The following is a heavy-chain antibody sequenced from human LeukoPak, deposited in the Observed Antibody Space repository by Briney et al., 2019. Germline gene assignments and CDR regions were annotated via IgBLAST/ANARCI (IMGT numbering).Heavy chain of an antibody. V-gene: IGHV3-49*04. CDR2: IRSKAYGGTT. Sequence: GGSLRLSCTASGFTFGDYAMSWVRQAPGKGLEWVGFIRSKAYGGTTEYAASVKGRFTISRDDSKSIAYLQMNSLKTEDTAVYYCTRGGYYDFWSGYSADYWGQGTLVTVSS. CDR3: TRGGYYDFWSGYSADY. D-gene: IGHD3-3*01. J-gene: IGHJ4*02. CDR1: GFTFGDYA.